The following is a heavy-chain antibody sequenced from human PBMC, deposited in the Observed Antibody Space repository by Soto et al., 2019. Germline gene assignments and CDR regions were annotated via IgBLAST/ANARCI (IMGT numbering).Heavy chain of an antibody. J-gene: IGHJ4*02. CDR2: IWYDGSNK. V-gene: IGHV3-33*01. CDR1: GFPFSSYG. D-gene: IGHD6-13*01. CDR3: AVLLAAGLIDY. Sequence: PGGSLRLSCAASGFPFSSYGMHWVRQAPGKGLEWVAVIWYDGSNKYYADSVKGRFTISRDNSKNTLYLQMNSLRAEDTAVYYCAVLLAAGLIDYWGQGTLVTVSS.